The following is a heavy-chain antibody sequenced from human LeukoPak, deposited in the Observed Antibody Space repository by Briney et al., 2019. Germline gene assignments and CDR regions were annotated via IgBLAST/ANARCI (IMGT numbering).Heavy chain of an antibody. J-gene: IGHJ4*02. D-gene: IGHD6-19*01. CDR2: IAYDGTIQ. Sequence: GGSLRLSCAASGFTFTYYGMHWVRQAPGKGLEWVGVIAYDGTIQYYGDSMKGRFTISRNNSKNMLYLQMNSLRADDTAVYFCAKESTMRVAASLDYWGQGTLVAVSS. CDR3: AKESTMRVAASLDY. CDR1: GFTFTYYG. V-gene: IGHV3-30*18.